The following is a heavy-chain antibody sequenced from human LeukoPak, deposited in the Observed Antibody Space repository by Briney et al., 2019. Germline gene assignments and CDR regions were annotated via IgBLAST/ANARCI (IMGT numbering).Heavy chain of an antibody. CDR3: ARGIYYDSSGYYPYYYYYYGMDV. CDR1: GGSISSYY. J-gene: IGHJ6*02. D-gene: IGHD3-22*01. CDR2: IYYSGST. Sequence: SETLSLTCTVSGGSISSYYWSWIRQPPGKGLEWIGYIYYSGSTNYNPSLKSRVTISVDTSKNQFSLKLSSVTAADTAVYYCARGIYYDSSGYYPYYYYYYGMDVWDQGTTVTVSS. V-gene: IGHV4-59*01.